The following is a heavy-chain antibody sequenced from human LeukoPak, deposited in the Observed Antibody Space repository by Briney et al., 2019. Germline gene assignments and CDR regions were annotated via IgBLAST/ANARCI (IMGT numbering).Heavy chain of an antibody. D-gene: IGHD4-17*01. CDR1: GFTFSSYG. J-gene: IGHJ4*02. Sequence: GGSLRLSCAASGFTFSSYGMHWVRQAPGKGLEWVAVIWYDGSNKYYVDSVKGRFTISRDNSKNTLYLQMNSLRAEDTAVYYCARDQNEGYGDYFYYFDYWGQGTLVSVSS. V-gene: IGHV3-33*01. CDR3: ARDQNEGYGDYFYYFDY. CDR2: IWYDGSNK.